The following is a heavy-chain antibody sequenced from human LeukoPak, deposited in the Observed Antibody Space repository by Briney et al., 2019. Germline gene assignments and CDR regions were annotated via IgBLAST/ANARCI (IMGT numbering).Heavy chain of an antibody. CDR3: AKNGDRGAYCAGGTCYPYFYYYMDV. J-gene: IGHJ6*03. V-gene: IGHV3-23*01. Sequence: GGSLRLSCAAAGFTFSSYAMSWVRQAPGKGLEWVSAISGSGGSTYYADSVKGRFTISRDNSKNTLYLQMNSLRAEDTAIYYCAKNGDRGAYCAGGTCYPYFYYYMDVWGKGTTVTI. CDR2: ISGSGGST. CDR1: GFTFSSYA. D-gene: IGHD2-15*01.